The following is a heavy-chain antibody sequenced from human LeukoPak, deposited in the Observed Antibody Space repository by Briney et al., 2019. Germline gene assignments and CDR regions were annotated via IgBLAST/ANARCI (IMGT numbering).Heavy chain of an antibody. J-gene: IGHJ5*02. D-gene: IGHD3-10*01. Sequence: TSETLSLTCTVSGGSISSSSHYWGWIRQPPGKGLEWIGVSTYYNPSLKSRVTISVDTSKNQFSLKLSSVTAADTAVYYCARELPSRNWFDPWGQGTLVTVSS. V-gene: IGHV4-39*07. CDR1: GGSISSSSHY. CDR3: ARELPSRNWFDP. CDR2: VST.